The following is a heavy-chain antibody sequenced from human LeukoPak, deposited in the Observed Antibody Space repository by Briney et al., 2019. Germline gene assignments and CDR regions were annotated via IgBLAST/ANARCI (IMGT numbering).Heavy chain of an antibody. CDR2: INSDGSST. J-gene: IGHJ4*02. CDR3: ARIDSSGYYLWYFDY. CDR1: GFTFSSYW. V-gene: IGHV3-74*01. D-gene: IGHD3-22*01. Sequence: GGSLRLSCAASGFTFSSYWMHWVRQAPGKGLVWVPRINSDGSSTSYADSVKGRFTISRDNAKNTLYLQMNSLRADDTAVYYCARIDSSGYYLWYFDYWGQGTLVTVSS.